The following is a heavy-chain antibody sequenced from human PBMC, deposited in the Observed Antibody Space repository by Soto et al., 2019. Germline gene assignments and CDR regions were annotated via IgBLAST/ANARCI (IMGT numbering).Heavy chain of an antibody. CDR3: ARARGDYGDAWGGFDY. Sequence: GGSLRFSCAASGFTFSSYWMSWVRQAPGKGLEWVANIKQDGSEKYYVDSVKGRFTISRDNAKNSLYLQMNSLRAEDTAVYYCARARGDYGDAWGGFDYWGQGTLVTVSS. J-gene: IGHJ4*02. CDR2: IKQDGSEK. V-gene: IGHV3-7*01. CDR1: GFTFSSYW. D-gene: IGHD4-17*01.